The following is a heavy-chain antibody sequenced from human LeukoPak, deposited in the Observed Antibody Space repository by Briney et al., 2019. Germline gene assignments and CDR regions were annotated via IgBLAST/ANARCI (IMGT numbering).Heavy chain of an antibody. J-gene: IGHJ4*02. CDR2: IYPDDSDV. CDR1: VYPFNNYW. Sequence: GESLKISCQASVYPFNNYWIGWVRQLPGKGLEWMGTIYPDDSDVRYSPFFQGQVTMSADKAITTAYLQWSSLKAWDTALYYCAKLTSGWSFDFWGQGTLVTVSS. D-gene: IGHD6-19*01. CDR3: AKLTSGWSFDF. V-gene: IGHV5-51*01.